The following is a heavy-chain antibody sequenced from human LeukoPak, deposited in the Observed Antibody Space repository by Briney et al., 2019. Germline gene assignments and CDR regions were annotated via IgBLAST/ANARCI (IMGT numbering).Heavy chain of an antibody. Sequence: SETLSLTCTVSGGSISSYYWSWIRQPAGKGLEWIGRIYTSGSTNYNPSLKSRVTMSVDTSKNQFSLKLSSVTAADTAVYYCANSPRVAGLGYYWGQGTLVTVSS. D-gene: IGHD6-19*01. CDR2: IYTSGST. J-gene: IGHJ4*02. V-gene: IGHV4-4*07. CDR3: ANSPRVAGLGYY. CDR1: GGSISSYY.